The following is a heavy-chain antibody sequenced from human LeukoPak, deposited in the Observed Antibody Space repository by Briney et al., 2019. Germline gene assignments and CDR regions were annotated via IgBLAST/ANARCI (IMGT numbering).Heavy chain of an antibody. D-gene: IGHD6-19*01. CDR1: GFTFSSYG. Sequence: PGGSLRLSCAASGFTFSSYGMLWVRQAPGKGLEWVAVIWYDGSNKYYADSVKGRFTISRDNSKNTLYLQMNSLRAEDTAVYYCARDRSSSAADYWGQGTLVTVSS. J-gene: IGHJ4*02. CDR2: IWYDGSNK. CDR3: ARDRSSSAADY. V-gene: IGHV3-33*01.